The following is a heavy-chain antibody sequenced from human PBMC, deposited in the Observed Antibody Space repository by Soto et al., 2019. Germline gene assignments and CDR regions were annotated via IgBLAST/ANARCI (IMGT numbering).Heavy chain of an antibody. V-gene: IGHV5-10-1*01. J-gene: IGHJ3*02. Sequence: GESLKISCTGSGYTFSDYRISWVRQMPGKGLEWMGTIDPSDSYTTYSPSFQGHVTISADKSISTAFLSWTSLKSSDTAMYYCASLDFSFGSIDVFDMWGQGTMVTVSS. CDR2: IDPSDSYT. CDR1: GYTFSDYR. D-gene: IGHD3-3*01. CDR3: ASLDFSFGSIDVFDM.